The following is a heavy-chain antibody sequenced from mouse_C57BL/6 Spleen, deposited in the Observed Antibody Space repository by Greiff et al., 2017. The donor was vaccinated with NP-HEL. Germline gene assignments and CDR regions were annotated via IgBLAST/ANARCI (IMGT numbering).Heavy chain of an antibody. V-gene: IGHV1-26*01. Sequence: EVQLHQSGPELVKPGASVKISCKASGYTFTDYYMNWVKQSHGKSLEWIGDINPNNGGTSYNQKFKGKATLTVDKSSSTAYMELRSLTSEDSAVYYCARLGTGGYYFDYWGQGTTLTVSS. CDR3: ARLGTGGYYFDY. CDR1: GYTFTDYY. D-gene: IGHD3-3*01. J-gene: IGHJ2*01. CDR2: INPNNGGT.